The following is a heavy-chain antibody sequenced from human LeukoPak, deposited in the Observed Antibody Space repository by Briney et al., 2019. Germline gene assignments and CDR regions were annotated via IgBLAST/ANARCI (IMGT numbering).Heavy chain of an antibody. Sequence: PSETLSLTCTISGGSISSYYWSWIRQPPGKGLEWIGYIYYRGSTNYNPSLKSRVTISVDTSKNQFSLKLSSVPAANTAVYYCARVWHCYGGNSVWYFGLWGRGTLVTVSS. D-gene: IGHD4-23*01. J-gene: IGHJ2*01. CDR2: IYYRGST. V-gene: IGHV4-59*01. CDR3: ARVWHCYGGNSVWYFGL. CDR1: GGSISSYY.